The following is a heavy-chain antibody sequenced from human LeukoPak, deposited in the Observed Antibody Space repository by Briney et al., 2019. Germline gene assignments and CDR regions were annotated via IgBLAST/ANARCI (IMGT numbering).Heavy chain of an antibody. CDR1: GFTFRSYA. J-gene: IGHJ4*02. V-gene: IGHV3-64D*06. CDR2: ININGGST. Sequence: GGSLRLSCSASGFTFRSYAMHWVRQAPGVGVEHVSAININGGSTYYADSVKGRFTISRDNSKNTLYLQMSSLRTDDTAVYYCVKERVRGYSHGYEFDYWGQGTLVTVSS. CDR3: VKERVRGYSHGYEFDY. D-gene: IGHD5-18*01.